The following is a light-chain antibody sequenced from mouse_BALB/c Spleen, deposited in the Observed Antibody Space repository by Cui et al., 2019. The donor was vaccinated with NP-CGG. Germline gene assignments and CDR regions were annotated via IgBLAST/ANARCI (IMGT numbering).Light chain of an antibody. Sequence: QAVVPKESALTTSPGETVTLTCRSSTGAVTTNNYANWVQEKPDHLFTGLIGGTNNRAPGVPARFSGSLIGDKAALTITGAQTEDDAIYFCALWYSNHWVFGGGTKLTVL. CDR2: GTN. CDR3: ALWYSNHWV. J-gene: IGLJ1*01. V-gene: IGLV1*01. CDR1: TGAVTTNNY.